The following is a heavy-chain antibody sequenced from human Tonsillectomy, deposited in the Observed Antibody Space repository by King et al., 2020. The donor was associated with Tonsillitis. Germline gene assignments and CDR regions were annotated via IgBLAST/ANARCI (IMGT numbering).Heavy chain of an antibody. CDR1: GFTFSDYY. J-gene: IGHJ3*02. CDR3: AREGRYDSSGYTGAFDI. D-gene: IGHD3-22*01. Sequence: VQLVEAGGGLVKPGGSLRLSCAASGFTFSDYYMSWIRQAPGKGLEWVSYISSSSSSTKYADSVKGRFTNSRDNAKNSLYLQMNSLTAEDTAVYYCAREGRYDSSGYTGAFDIWGQGTMVTVSS. V-gene: IGHV3-11*05. CDR2: ISSSSSST.